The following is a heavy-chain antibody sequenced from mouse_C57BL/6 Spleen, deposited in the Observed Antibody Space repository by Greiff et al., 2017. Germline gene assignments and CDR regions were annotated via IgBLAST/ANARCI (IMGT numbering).Heavy chain of an antibody. V-gene: IGHV8-8*01. Sequence: QVPLKVSGPGILQPSQTLRLTCSFSGFSLSTFGMGVGRLRQPSGMGLVWLAHIWWDNVKYYNPVLKSLLTTSKDTSKNQVFLKIANVDTADTATYYCARICDLLEYALDYWGQGTTVTVSS. CDR2: IWWDNVK. D-gene: IGHD2-1*01. CDR1: GFSLSTFGMG. CDR3: ARICDLLEYALDY. J-gene: IGHJ4*01.